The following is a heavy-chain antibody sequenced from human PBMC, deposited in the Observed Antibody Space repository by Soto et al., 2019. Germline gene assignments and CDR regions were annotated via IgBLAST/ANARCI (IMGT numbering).Heavy chain of an antibody. CDR1: GFTFSSYG. V-gene: IGHV3-33*01. J-gene: IGHJ4*02. CDR2: IWYDGSNK. CDR3: ARDEYSSSSGSLDFDY. D-gene: IGHD6-6*01. Sequence: GGSLRLSCAASGFTFSSYGMHWVRQAPGKGLEWVAVIWYDGSNKYYADSVKGRFTISRDNSKNTLYLQMNSLRAEDTAVYYCARDEYSSSSGSLDFDYWGQGTLVTVSS.